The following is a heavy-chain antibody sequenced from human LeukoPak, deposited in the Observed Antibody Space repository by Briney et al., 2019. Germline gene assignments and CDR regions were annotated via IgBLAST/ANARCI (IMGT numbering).Heavy chain of an antibody. V-gene: IGHV4-61*02. CDR1: GGSISSGSYY. CDR3: ARGGRITGTGKIRREYYYYYYMDV. CDR2: IYTSGST. J-gene: IGHJ6*03. D-gene: IGHD1/OR15-1a*01. Sequence: KTSETLSLTCTVSGGSISSGSYYWSWIRQPAGKGLEWIGRIYTSGSTNYNPSLKSRVTISVDTSKNQFSLKLSSVTAADTAVYYCARGGRITGTGKIRREYYYYYYMDVWGKGTTVTVSS.